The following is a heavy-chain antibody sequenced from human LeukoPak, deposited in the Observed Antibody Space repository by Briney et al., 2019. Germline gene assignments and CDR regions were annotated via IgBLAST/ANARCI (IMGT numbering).Heavy chain of an antibody. CDR1: GYTFTSYY. D-gene: IGHD6-13*01. CDR2: INPSGGST. Sequence: ASVKVSCKASGYTFTSYYMHWVRQAPGQGLEWMGIINPSGGSTSYAQKFQGIVTMTRDTSTSTVYMELSSLSSEDTAVYYCARDSRAGFEYWGQGTLVTVSS. CDR3: ARDSRAGFEY. V-gene: IGHV1-46*01. J-gene: IGHJ4*02.